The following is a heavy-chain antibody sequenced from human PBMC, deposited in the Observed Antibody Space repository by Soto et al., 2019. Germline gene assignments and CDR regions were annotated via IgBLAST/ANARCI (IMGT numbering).Heavy chain of an antibody. D-gene: IGHD3-22*01. CDR2: INHSGRV. V-gene: IGHV4-34*01. J-gene: IGHJ5*01. Sequence: PSETLALTCPVYGWSLSGHSWTWIRQSPVNGLEWIWDINHSGRVNYSPSLKSLVTISLDRSKKQFSLTLSAVSASGTAVYYCLPRPYDTNRYYRFEPWGQGTLANVYS. CDR3: LPRPYDTNRYYRFEP. CDR1: GWSLSGHS.